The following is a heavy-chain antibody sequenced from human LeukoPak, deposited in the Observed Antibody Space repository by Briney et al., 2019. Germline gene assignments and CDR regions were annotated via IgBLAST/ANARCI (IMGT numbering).Heavy chain of an antibody. J-gene: IGHJ4*02. V-gene: IGHV3-48*04. Sequence: GGSLRLSCAASGFTFSSYSMNWVRQAPGKGLEWVSYISSSSSTIYYADSVKGRFTISRDNAKNSLYLQMNSLRAEDTAVYYCARGGYSYGRYFDYWGQGTLVTVSS. CDR3: ARGGYSYGRYFDY. CDR1: GFTFSSYS. CDR2: ISSSSSTI. D-gene: IGHD5-18*01.